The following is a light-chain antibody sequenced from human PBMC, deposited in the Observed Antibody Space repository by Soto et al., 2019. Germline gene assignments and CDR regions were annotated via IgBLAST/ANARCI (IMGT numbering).Light chain of an antibody. V-gene: IGLV2-14*01. CDR3: TSYTSSSTLI. CDR1: NSDVGDYDY. J-gene: IGLJ2*01. Sequence: QSALTQPASVSGSPGQSITISCTGTNSDVGDYDYVSWYQHHPGKAPKLMIYGVSNRPSGVSTRFSGSKSGNMASLTISGLQAEEEADYYCTSYTSSSTLIFGGGTKVTVL. CDR2: GVS.